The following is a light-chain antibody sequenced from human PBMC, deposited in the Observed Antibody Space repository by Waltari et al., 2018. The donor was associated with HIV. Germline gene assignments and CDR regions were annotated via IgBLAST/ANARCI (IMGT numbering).Light chain of an antibody. CDR3: QQGSGWPPAFS. CDR2: DAS. Sequence: EVPLTQSPATLSLSPGESATLSCRASQSISGAVAWYQQKPGQAPRLLIYDASRRYTGIPVRFRGSGSGTDFTLTISSLEPEDSAIYYCQQGSGWPPAFSVGDGTRVDIK. CDR1: QSISGA. V-gene: IGKV3-11*01. J-gene: IGKJ1*01.